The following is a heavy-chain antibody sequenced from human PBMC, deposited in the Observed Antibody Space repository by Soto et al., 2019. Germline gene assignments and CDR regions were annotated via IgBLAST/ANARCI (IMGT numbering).Heavy chain of an antibody. D-gene: IGHD3-22*01. CDR3: AREGDYYDSSGYYFPDY. J-gene: IGHJ4*02. CDR2: INRSGST. Sequence: QVQLQQWGAGLLKPSETLSLTCAVYGGSFSGYYWSWIRQPPGKGLEWIGEINRSGSTNYNPSLKSRVTISVDTSKNQFSLKLSSVTAADTAVYYCAREGDYYDSSGYYFPDYWGQGTLVTVSS. V-gene: IGHV4-34*01. CDR1: GGSFSGYY.